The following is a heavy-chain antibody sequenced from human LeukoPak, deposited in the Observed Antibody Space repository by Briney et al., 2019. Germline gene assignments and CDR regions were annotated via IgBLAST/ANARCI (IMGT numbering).Heavy chain of an antibody. J-gene: IGHJ6*03. D-gene: IGHD4-11*01. CDR1: GFTFSSYA. V-gene: IGHV3-23*01. Sequence: GGSLRLSCAASGFTFSSYAMSWVRQVPGRGLEWVSGISGSGGSSYYADSEKGRFTISRDNSKNTVFLQMNSLRAEDTAVYYCAKAGTTGSYYYMDVWGKGTTVTVSS. CDR2: ISGSGGSS. CDR3: AKAGTTGSYYYMDV.